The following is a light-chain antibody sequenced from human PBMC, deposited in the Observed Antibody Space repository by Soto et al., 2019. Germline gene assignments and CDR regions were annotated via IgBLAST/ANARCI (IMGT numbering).Light chain of an antibody. J-gene: IGKJ1*01. V-gene: IGKV3D-15*01. Sequence: ETEMTQSPATLSVSPRERATLSCRASQSVGSNLAWYQLKPGQAPRLLIYGASTRAIGTTTRFSGSGSGTEFTLTISSLESEDFAVYWCHQYNSWPPAFGHGTKVEIK. CDR3: HQYNSWPPA. CDR2: GAS. CDR1: QSVGSN.